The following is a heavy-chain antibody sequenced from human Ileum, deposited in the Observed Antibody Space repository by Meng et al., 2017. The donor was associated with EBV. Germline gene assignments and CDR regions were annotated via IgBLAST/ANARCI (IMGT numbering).Heavy chain of an antibody. CDR3: VRPIDYKDYVRFYFFGY. CDR2: IYRTETT. CDR1: GCSVSSSSYY. V-gene: IGHV4-39*01. Sequence: QPQLQESGPGLVQPWETPSLNCTVSGCSVSSSSYYWGWIRQSPGKGLEWIGSIYRTETTNYNPSLKSRVTISVDTSKNQFSLTLRSVTAADTAVYYCVRPIDYKDYVRFYFFGYWSQGALVTVSS. D-gene: IGHD4-11*01. J-gene: IGHJ4*02.